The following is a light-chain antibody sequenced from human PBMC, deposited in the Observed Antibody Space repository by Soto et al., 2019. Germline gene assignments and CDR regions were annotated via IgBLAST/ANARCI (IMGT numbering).Light chain of an antibody. Sequence: TQSPSSVSASVGDRVTITCRASQGITTWLAWYQQKPGQAPRLLIYDASNRATGIPARFSGSGSGTDFTLTISSLEPEDFAVYYCQQRSNWPPFTFGPGTKVDIK. J-gene: IGKJ3*01. CDR3: QQRSNWPPFT. CDR1: QGITTW. V-gene: IGKV3-11*01. CDR2: DAS.